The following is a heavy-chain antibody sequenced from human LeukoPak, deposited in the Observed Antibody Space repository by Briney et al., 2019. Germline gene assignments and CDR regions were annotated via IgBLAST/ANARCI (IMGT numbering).Heavy chain of an antibody. CDR2: INPNSGGT. CDR3: ARDYGSSWPYYYYYMDV. V-gene: IGHV1-2*02. J-gene: IGHJ6*03. D-gene: IGHD6-13*01. CDR1: GYTFTGYY. Sequence: GASVTVSCKASGYTFTGYYMHWVRQAPGQGLEWMGWINPNSGGTNYAQKFQGRVTMTRDTSISTAYMELSRLRSDDTAVYYCARDYGSSWPYYYYYMDVWGKGTTVTVSS.